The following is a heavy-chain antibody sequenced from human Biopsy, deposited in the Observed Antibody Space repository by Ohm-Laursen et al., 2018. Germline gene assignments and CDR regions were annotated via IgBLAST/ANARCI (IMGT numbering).Heavy chain of an antibody. CDR2: ISDSGST. V-gene: IGHV4-59*08. D-gene: IGHD2-15*01. J-gene: IGHJ4*02. CDR3: ARRGSGGRSFDH. CDR1: GGSISSFY. Sequence: SDTPSLTCAVSGGSISSFYWTWIRQPPGKGPEWIGDISDSGSTNYKPSLKSRVIISVDTSKNQFSLNLSSVTAADTAVYYCARRGSGGRSFDHWGQGTLVTVSS.